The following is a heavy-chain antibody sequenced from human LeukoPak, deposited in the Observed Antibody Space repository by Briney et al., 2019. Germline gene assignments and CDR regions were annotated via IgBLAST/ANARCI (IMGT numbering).Heavy chain of an antibody. J-gene: IGHJ5*02. D-gene: IGHD1/OR15-1a*01. Sequence: SETLSLTCTVSGDSIRSYYWSWIRQPPGKGLEWIGYIYYSGSTYYNPSLKSRVTISVDTSKNQFSLKLSSVTAADTAVYYCASQPRETKPNWFDPWGQGTLVTVSS. CDR3: ASQPRETKPNWFDP. V-gene: IGHV4-59*04. CDR1: GDSIRSYY. CDR2: IYYSGST.